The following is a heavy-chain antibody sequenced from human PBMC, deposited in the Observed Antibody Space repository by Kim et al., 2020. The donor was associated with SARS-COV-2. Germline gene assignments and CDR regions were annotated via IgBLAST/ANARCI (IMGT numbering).Heavy chain of an antibody. J-gene: IGHJ5*02. D-gene: IGHD6-13*01. CDR3: FRQMRYSSSGVFDP. V-gene: IGHV1-69*01. Sequence: AQKFQGRVTITADESTSTAYMELSSLRSEDTAVYYCFRQMRYSSSGVFDPWGQGTLVTVSS.